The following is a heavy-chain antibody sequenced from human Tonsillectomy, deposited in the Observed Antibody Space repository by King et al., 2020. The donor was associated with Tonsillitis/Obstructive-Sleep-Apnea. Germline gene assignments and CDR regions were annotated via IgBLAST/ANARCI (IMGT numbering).Heavy chain of an antibody. CDR1: GGSISSSSYY. Sequence: QLQESGPGLVKPSETLSLTCTVSGGSISSSSYYWGWIRQPPGKGLEWIGSIYYSGSTYYNPSLKSRVTISVDTSKNQFSLKLSSVTAADTAVYYCARQPRGVTIFGVALLDAFDIWGQGTMVTVSS. D-gene: IGHD3-3*01. V-gene: IGHV4-39*01. J-gene: IGHJ3*02. CDR3: ARQPRGVTIFGVALLDAFDI. CDR2: IYYSGST.